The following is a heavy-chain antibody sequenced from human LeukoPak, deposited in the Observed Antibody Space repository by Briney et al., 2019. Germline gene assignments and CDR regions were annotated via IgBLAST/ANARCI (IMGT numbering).Heavy chain of an antibody. CDR3: VRSAFHAGSGNYYDY. CDR1: GFTFSNYW. D-gene: IGHD3-22*01. Sequence: GGSLRLSCAASGFTFSNYWIHWVRQAPGKGLFWVSRIDNAGSITTYADSVKGRFTISRDNAENTLYLQMNSLRVEDTAVYYCVRSAFHAGSGNYYDYWGQGTLVTVSS. V-gene: IGHV3-74*03. CDR2: IDNAGSIT. J-gene: IGHJ4*02.